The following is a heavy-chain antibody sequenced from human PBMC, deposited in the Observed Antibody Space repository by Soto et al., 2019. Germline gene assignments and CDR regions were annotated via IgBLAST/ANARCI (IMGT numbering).Heavy chain of an antibody. CDR3: ATVSGWYSPDY. Sequence: EVQLVESGGGLVQPGGSLRLSCAASGFTFSSNWMHWVRQGPGKGLVWVSRIDNDGSSRDYADSVKGRFTISRDNAKNTLYLEVSSRRAEETVVYYGATVSGWYSPDYWGQGPLVTVSS. CDR2: IDNDGSSR. J-gene: IGHJ4*02. CDR1: GFTFSSNW. D-gene: IGHD6-19*01. V-gene: IGHV3-74*01.